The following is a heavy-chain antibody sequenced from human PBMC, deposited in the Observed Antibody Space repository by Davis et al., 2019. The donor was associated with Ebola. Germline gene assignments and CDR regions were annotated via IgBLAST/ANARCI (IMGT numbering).Heavy chain of an antibody. CDR1: GYIFTGYY. Sequence: ASVKVSCKASGYIFTGYYIHWVRQAPGQGPEWMGWISTYNGNTRYTRNMQDRVTMSTDTSTSIAYMELRSLRSDDTAVYYCVRDWGYCNTGNCPYAMDVWGQGTPVTVSS. V-gene: IGHV1-18*01. D-gene: IGHD2-15*01. J-gene: IGHJ6*02. CDR2: ISTYNGNT. CDR3: VRDWGYCNTGNCPYAMDV.